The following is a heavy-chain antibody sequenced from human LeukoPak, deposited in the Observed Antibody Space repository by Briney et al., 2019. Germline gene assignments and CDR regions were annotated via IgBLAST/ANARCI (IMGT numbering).Heavy chain of an antibody. CDR1: GYTFTRYG. V-gene: IGHV1-18*01. CDR3: ARSGRGTYYYFDL. CDR2: ISGSNGNT. D-gene: IGHD1-26*01. Sequence: SVKVSCKASGYTFTRYGISWVRQAPGQGLEWMGWISGSNGNTNYAQKFQGRVSMTADTSTSTAYMELRSLRSDDTAVYYCARSGRGTYYYFDLWGQGTLVTVSS. J-gene: IGHJ4*02.